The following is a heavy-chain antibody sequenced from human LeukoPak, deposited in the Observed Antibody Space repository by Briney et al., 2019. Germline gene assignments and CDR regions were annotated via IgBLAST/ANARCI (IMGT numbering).Heavy chain of an antibody. CDR2: ISGSGGST. Sequence: NPGGSLRLSCAASGFTFSSYAMSWVRQAPGKGLEWVSAISGSGGSTYYADSVKGRFTISRDNSKNTLYLQMNSLRAEDTAVYYCARELGITIFGVVTRPFDYWGQGTLVTVSS. J-gene: IGHJ4*02. CDR1: GFTFSSYA. V-gene: IGHV3-23*01. CDR3: ARELGITIFGVVTRPFDY. D-gene: IGHD3-3*01.